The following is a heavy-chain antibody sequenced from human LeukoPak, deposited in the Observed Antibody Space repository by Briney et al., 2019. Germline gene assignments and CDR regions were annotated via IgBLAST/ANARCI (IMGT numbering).Heavy chain of an antibody. CDR2: IFYSGGT. Sequence: SSETLSLTCTVSGGSIGTSSYYWGWIRQPPGKGLEWIGSIFYSGGTYYNPSLKSRVSISVDILKNQFSLKLSSVTAAGTAVYYCARDRSGYSYSQYFNMWGQGTMVTVSP. J-gene: IGHJ3*02. CDR3: ARDRSGYSYSQYFNM. V-gene: IGHV4-39*07. D-gene: IGHD5-18*01. CDR1: GGSIGTSSYY.